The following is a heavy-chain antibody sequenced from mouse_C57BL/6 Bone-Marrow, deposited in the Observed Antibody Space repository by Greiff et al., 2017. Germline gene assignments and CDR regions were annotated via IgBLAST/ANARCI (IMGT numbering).Heavy chain of an antibody. CDR2: IWSDGST. CDR1: GFSLTSYG. D-gene: IGHD2-4*01. J-gene: IGHJ3*01. V-gene: IGHV2-6-1*01. CDR3: ARHEDYDYEGAWFAY. Sequence: VQLQQSGPGLVAPSQSLSITCTVSGFSLTSYGVHWVRQPPGKGLEWLVVIWSDGSTTYNSALKSRLSISKDNSKSQCFLKMNSLQTDDTAMYYWARHEDYDYEGAWFAYWGQGTLVTVSA.